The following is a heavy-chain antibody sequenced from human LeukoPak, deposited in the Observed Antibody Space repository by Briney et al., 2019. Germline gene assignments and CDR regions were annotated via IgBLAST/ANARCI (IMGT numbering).Heavy chain of an antibody. CDR1: GFAISTHA. CDR2: LRSGRSP. V-gene: IGHV3-69-1*01. J-gene: IGHJ4*01. Sequence: GGSLRLSCAPSGFAISTHAMALVRQAPGKGLEWTSSLRSGRSPSYSDSLEGRLTMSSHNPRHTPYLQMVNLRGEDTGMYYCARQLGYCAAGTCYFDSWGHGTQVTVS. CDR3: ARQLGYCAAGTCYFDS. D-gene: IGHD2-8*02.